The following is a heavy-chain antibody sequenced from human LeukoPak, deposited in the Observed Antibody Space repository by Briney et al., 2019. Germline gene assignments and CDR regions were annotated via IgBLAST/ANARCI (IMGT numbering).Heavy chain of an antibody. CDR2: INPNSGGT. CDR1: GYTFTGYY. V-gene: IGHV1-2*02. D-gene: IGHD6-6*01. CDR3: AREGLVTSLSFDY. J-gene: IGHJ4*02. Sequence: ASVKVSCKAFGYTFTGYYMHWVRQAPGQGLEWMGWINPNSGGTNYAQKFQGRVTMTRDTSISTAYMELSRLRSDDTAVYYCAREGLVTSLSFDYWGQGTLVTVSS.